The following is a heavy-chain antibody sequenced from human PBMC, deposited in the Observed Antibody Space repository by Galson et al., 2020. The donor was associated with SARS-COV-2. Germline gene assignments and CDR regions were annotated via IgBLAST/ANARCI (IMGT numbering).Heavy chain of an antibody. D-gene: IGHD3-10*01. CDR1: GFTFDDYA. Sequence: SLKISCAASGFTFDDYAMHWVRQAPGKGLEWVSGISWNSGSIGYADSVKGRFTISRDNAKNSLYLQMNSLRAEDTALYYCAKVGSGSYHYYYGMDVWGQGTTVTVSS. CDR2: ISWNSGSI. CDR3: AKVGSGSYHYYYGMDV. J-gene: IGHJ6*02. V-gene: IGHV3-9*01.